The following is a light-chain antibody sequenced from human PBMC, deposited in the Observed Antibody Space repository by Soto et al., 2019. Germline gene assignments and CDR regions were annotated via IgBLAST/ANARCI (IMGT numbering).Light chain of an antibody. Sequence: EIVLTQSPGTLSLSPGERATLSRRASQSVSSSYLAWYQQKPGQAPRLLIYGASSRATGIPDRFSGSGSGTDFTLTISRLEPEDFEVYYCQQYGSSSYTFGQGTKLEIK. V-gene: IGKV3-20*01. CDR1: QSVSSSY. CDR3: QQYGSSSYT. CDR2: GAS. J-gene: IGKJ2*01.